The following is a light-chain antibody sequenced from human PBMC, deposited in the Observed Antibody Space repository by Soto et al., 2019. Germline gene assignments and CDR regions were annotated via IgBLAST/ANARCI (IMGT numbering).Light chain of an antibody. CDR2: DAS. CDR1: QSISTW. V-gene: IGKV1-5*01. CDR3: HQRQYWPPIT. J-gene: IGKJ5*01. Sequence: DIEMTQSPSTLSSSVGDIFTITCRSSQSISTWLAWYQQKPGKAPELLISDASNLESGVPSRFSGSGSGAEFTLTISSLQPEDFAVYYCHQRQYWPPITFGQGTRLEIK.